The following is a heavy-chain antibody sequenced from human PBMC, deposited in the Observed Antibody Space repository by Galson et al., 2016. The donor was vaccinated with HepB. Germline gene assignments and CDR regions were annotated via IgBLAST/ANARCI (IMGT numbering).Heavy chain of an antibody. D-gene: IGHD1-20*01. CDR2: TYYRSNWHY. CDR3: ARVSLVTANIWTWSAVEY. V-gene: IGHV6-1*01. J-gene: IGHJ4*02. CDR1: GDSVSSNSAA. Sequence: CAISGDSVSSNSAAWSWIRQSPSRGLEWLGRTYYRSNWHYDYAVSVTGRITINPDTSKNQFSLQLSSMTPEDTAVYYCARVSLVTANIWTWSAVEYWGQGALVTVSS.